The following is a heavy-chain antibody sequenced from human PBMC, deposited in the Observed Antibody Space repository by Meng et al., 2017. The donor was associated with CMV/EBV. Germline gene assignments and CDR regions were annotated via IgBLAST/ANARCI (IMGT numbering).Heavy chain of an antibody. D-gene: IGHD5-12*01. CDR2: IIPIFGTA. CDR1: GGTFSSYA. J-gene: IGHJ6*02. CDR3: ARIVGDPTFTSLNGGMDV. V-gene: IGHV1-69*05. Sequence: SVKVSCKASGGTFSSYAISWVRQAPGQGLEWMGGIIPIFGTANYAQKFQGRVTFTTDESTSTAYMELSSLRSEDTAVYYCARIVGDPTFTSLNGGMDVWGQGTTVTVSS.